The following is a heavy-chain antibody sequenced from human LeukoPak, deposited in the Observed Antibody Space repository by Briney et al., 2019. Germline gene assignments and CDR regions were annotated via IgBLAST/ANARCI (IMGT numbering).Heavy chain of an antibody. CDR3: ARQPTTEYYFDY. D-gene: IGHD4-17*01. Sequence: SETLSLTCTVSGGSISSSSHYWGWIRQPPGKGLEWIGSIYYSGSTYYNPSLKSRVTISVDTSKNQFSLKLSSVTAADTAVYYCARQPTTEYYFDYWGQGTLVTVSS. CDR1: GGSISSSSHY. J-gene: IGHJ4*02. CDR2: IYYSGST. V-gene: IGHV4-39*01.